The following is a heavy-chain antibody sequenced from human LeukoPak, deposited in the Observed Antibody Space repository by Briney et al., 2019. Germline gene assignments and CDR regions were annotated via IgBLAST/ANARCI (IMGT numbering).Heavy chain of an antibody. J-gene: IGHJ5*02. CDR2: INAGNGNT. Sequence: ASVKVSCKASGYTFTSYYMHWVRQAPGQRLEWMGWINAGNGNTKYSQKFQGRVTITRDTSASTAYMELSSLRSEDTAVYYCASSHGDYGGWFDPWGQGTLVTVSS. V-gene: IGHV1-3*01. D-gene: IGHD4-17*01. CDR3: ASSHGDYGGWFDP. CDR1: GYTFTSYY.